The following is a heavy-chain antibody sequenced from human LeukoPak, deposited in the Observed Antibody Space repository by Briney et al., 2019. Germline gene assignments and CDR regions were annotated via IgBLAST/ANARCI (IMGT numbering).Heavy chain of an antibody. Sequence: GGSLRLSCAASGFTFSSYAMHWVRQAPGKGLEWMAIISYDGSSKYYANSVKGRFTISRDNSKNTLYLQMNSLRPEDTAVSFCARENPAPGSFDYWGQGTLVTVFS. CDR1: GFTFSSYA. D-gene: IGHD6-13*01. CDR3: ARENPAPGSFDY. CDR2: ISYDGSSK. V-gene: IGHV3-30*04. J-gene: IGHJ4*02.